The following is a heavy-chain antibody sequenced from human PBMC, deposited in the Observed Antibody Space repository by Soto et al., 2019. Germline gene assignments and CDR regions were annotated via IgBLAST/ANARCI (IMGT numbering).Heavy chain of an antibody. V-gene: IGHV3-72*01. CDR1: GFTFSDYY. CDR2: SRDKGNSYST. J-gene: IGHJ4*02. D-gene: IGHD1-7*01. Sequence: EVQLVESGGDLVQPGGSLRLSCAASGFTFSDYYIDWVRQAPGKGLEWVGRSRDKGNSYSTDYGASVKGRFTIPRDGSKNSLYLQMNSLKTEDTALYYCARSMPGTTYFDYWGQGALVTVAS. CDR3: ARSMPGTTYFDY.